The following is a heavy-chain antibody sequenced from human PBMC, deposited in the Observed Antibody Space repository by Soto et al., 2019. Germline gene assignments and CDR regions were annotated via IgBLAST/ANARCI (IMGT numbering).Heavy chain of an antibody. V-gene: IGHV3-9*01. CDR3: AKDKSNEELSVYYYNGLDV. J-gene: IGHJ6*02. CDR2: ISWNSVNV. CDR1: GFTFEDYA. Sequence: SLRLSCAASGFTFEDYAMHWVRQDPGKGLEWVSSISWNSVNVGYADSVRGRFTISRDNAKNSLYLQMNSLKPEDTALYFCAKDKSNEELSVYYYNGLDVWGQGTTVTVSS. D-gene: IGHD2-8*01.